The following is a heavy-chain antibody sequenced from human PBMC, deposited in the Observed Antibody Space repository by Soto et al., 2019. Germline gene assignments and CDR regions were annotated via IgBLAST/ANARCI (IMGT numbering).Heavy chain of an antibody. Sequence: PGGSQSLSCAASGFTFSYYGMHWVRQAPGQGLVWVSRIHSDGSSTTYADSVKGRFTIPRDNSKNTLYLQMNSLRAEDTAVYYCARHRRRWLATFDYWGQGTLVTVSS. CDR3: ARHRRRWLATFDY. V-gene: IGHV3-74*01. CDR1: GFTFSYYG. J-gene: IGHJ4*02. CDR2: IHSDGSST. D-gene: IGHD6-19*01.